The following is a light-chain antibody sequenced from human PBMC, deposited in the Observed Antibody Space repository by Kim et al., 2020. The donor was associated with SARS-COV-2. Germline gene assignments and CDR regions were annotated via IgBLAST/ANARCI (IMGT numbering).Light chain of an antibody. Sequence: DIQMTQSPSSLSASVGDRVTITCRASQSISSYLNWYQQKPGKAPKLLIHTASSLQSGVPSRFSGSGSGTDFTFTISALQPEDFATYYCQQSYSAPYTFGQGTKLEIK. CDR2: TAS. CDR1: QSISSY. CDR3: QQSYSAPYT. J-gene: IGKJ2*01. V-gene: IGKV1-39*01.